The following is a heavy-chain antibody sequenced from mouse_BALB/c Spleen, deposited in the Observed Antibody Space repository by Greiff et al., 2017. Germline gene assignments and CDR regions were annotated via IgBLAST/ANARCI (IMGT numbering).Heavy chain of an antibody. Sequence: LVESGAELVKPGASVKLSCTASGFNIKDTYMHWVKQRPEQGLEWIGRIDPANGNTKYDPKFQGKATITADTSSNTAYLQLSSLTSEDTAVYYCAREEYGPGDYWGQGTSVTVSS. CDR1: GFNIKDTY. V-gene: IGHV14-3*02. J-gene: IGHJ4*01. CDR2: IDPANGNT. CDR3: AREEYGPGDY. D-gene: IGHD1-2*01.